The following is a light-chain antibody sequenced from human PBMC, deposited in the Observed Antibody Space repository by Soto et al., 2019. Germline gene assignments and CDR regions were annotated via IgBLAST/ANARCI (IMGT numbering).Light chain of an antibody. V-gene: IGLV1-44*01. Sequence: QSVLTQPPSASGTPGQRVTISCSGSDSNIGTHNLNWYQQLPGTAPRLLIYSNYQRPSGVPDRFSASKSGTSGSLVISGLQSEDEADYYCASWDASLTAWVFGGGTQLTVL. CDR1: DSNIGTHN. CDR2: SNY. J-gene: IGLJ3*02. CDR3: ASWDASLTAWV.